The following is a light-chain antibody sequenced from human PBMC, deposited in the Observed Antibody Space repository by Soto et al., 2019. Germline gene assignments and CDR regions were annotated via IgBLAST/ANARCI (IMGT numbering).Light chain of an antibody. V-gene: IGKV3-15*01. J-gene: IGKJ2*01. CDR1: ESVSSK. CDR2: DAS. CDR3: KHYNDWPPGN. Sequence: ETVLTHSPATLSVSPGERATLSCRASESVSSKLAWYQQKPGQAPRLLIYDASTRATGFPARFSGSGSGTEFTLTIRSLQSEESAVYYCKHYNDWPPGNFGQGTKLENK.